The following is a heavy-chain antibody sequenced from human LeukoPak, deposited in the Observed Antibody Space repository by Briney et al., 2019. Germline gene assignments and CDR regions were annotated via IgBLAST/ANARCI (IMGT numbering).Heavy chain of an antibody. Sequence: GGSLRLSCAASGSTFSSHDMHWVRQAPGKGLEWVAIISYDGGKKDYADSVKGRFTISRDNSKNTLYLQMNSLRAEDTAVYYCARGPMPRGYAYWGQGTLVTVSS. CDR3: ARGPMPRGYAY. CDR1: GSTFSSHD. CDR2: ISYDGGKK. D-gene: IGHD3-10*01. V-gene: IGHV3-33*05. J-gene: IGHJ4*02.